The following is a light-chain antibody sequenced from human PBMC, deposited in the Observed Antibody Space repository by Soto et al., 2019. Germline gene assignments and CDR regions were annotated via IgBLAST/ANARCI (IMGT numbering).Light chain of an antibody. J-gene: IGLJ1*01. CDR1: SGDIGSYNR. Sequence: QSALTQPASVSGSPGQSITISCTGTSGDIGSYNRVSWYQQHPGKAPKLIIYEVTDRPSGVSNRFSGSKSGNTASLTISGLQAEDEAEYYCSSYTSSSTLSLYVFGTGTKVTVL. CDR2: EVT. CDR3: SSYTSSSTLSLYV. V-gene: IGLV2-14*01.